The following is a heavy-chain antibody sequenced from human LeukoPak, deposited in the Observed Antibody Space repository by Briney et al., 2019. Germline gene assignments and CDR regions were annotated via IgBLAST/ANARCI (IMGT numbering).Heavy chain of an antibody. Sequence: PSETLSLTCTVSGGSISSYYWSWIRQPPGKGLEWIGYIYYSGSTNYNPSLKSRVTISVDTSKNQFSLELSSVTAADTAVYYRARVVLGSHFDYWGQGTLVTVSS. D-gene: IGHD3-10*01. J-gene: IGHJ4*02. CDR3: ARVVLGSHFDY. V-gene: IGHV4-59*01. CDR2: IYYSGST. CDR1: GGSISSYY.